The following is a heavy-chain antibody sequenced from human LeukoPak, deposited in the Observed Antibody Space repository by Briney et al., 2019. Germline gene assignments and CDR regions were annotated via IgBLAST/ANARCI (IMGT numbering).Heavy chain of an antibody. J-gene: IGHJ4*02. CDR2: IRYDGSNK. CDR1: GFTFSSYG. CDR3: AKDRYGSGSYLGDY. V-gene: IGHV3-30*02. D-gene: IGHD3-10*01. Sequence: TGGSLRLSCAASGFTFSSYGMHWVRQAPGKGLEWVAFIRYDGSNKYYADSVKGRFTISRDNSKNTLYLQMSSLRAEDTAVYYCAKDRYGSGSYLGDYWGQGTLVTVSS.